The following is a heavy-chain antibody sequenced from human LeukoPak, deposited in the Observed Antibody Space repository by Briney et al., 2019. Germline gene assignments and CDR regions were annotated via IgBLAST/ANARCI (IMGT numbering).Heavy chain of an antibody. CDR3: ARDPYSGSYGNYYYYFMGV. J-gene: IGHJ6*03. D-gene: IGHD1-26*01. CDR1: GFTFSSYN. Sequence: GGSLRLSCAASGFTFSSYNMNWVRQAPGKGLEWVSSITSGSSYRFYADSVKGRFTISRDNAKNSLYLQMNSLRAEDTAVYYCARDPYSGSYGNYYYYFMGVWGKGTTVTISS. CDR2: ITSGSSYR. V-gene: IGHV3-21*01.